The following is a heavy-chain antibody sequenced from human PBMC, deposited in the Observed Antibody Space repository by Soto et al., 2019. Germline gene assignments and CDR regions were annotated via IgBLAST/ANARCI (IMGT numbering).Heavy chain of an antibody. CDR3: ATSHYDTTGNFDAFEI. V-gene: IGHV3-9*01. J-gene: IGHJ3*02. D-gene: IGHD3-22*01. Sequence: EVQLVESGGGLVQPGRSLRLSCAASGFTFDDYAMDWVRQAPGKGLEWVSGISWNSGSLDYTDSMQGRFTISRDNAKNSLYLQMNSLGPEDTAIYYSATSHYDTTGNFDAFEIWGQGTMVTVSS. CDR2: ISWNSGSL. CDR1: GFTFDDYA.